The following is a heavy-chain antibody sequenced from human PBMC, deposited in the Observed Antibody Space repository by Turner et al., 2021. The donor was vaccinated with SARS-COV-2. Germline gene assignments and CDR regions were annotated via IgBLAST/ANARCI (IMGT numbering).Heavy chain of an antibody. V-gene: IGHV3-30*14. CDR1: GFTFRTYT. Sequence: QVHLVESGGGVVQPGMSLRLSCAASGFTFRTYTMHWVRQAPGEGLEWVAHISYDGSSTYYTDSVKGRFTVSRDNSKNTVYLQMNSLTEGDTAVYFCARGGGYFASGSPVDYWGQGTRVTVSS. CDR3: ARGGGYFASGSPVDY. CDR2: ISYDGSST. J-gene: IGHJ4*02. D-gene: IGHD3-10*01.